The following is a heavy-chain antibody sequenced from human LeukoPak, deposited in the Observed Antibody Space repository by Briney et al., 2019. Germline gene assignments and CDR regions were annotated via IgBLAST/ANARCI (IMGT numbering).Heavy chain of an antibody. CDR3: ARGSRRGRAFFYYFDY. Sequence: SETLSLTCAVYGGSFSGYYWSWIRQPPGKGLEWIGEINHGGSTNYNPSLKSRVTISVDTSKNQFSLKLSSVTPAATAVYYCARGSRRGRAFFYYFDYWGQGTLVTVSS. V-gene: IGHV4-34*01. J-gene: IGHJ4*02. CDR2: INHGGST. CDR1: GGSFSGYY. D-gene: IGHD1-14*01.